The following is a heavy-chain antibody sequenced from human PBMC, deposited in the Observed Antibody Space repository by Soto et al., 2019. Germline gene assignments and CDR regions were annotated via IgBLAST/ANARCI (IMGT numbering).Heavy chain of an antibody. CDR3: ARGWGCSSGSCYFTS. Sequence: DVQLVESGGGLVQPGGSLTLSCAASGFTFGSYSMNWVRQAPGKGLEWVSYISSTSSAISYADSLKGRFIISRDNAENSLYLQMHSLSAEDAAVYSCARGWGCSSGSCYFTSWGQGPLVTVSS. D-gene: IGHD2-15*01. CDR1: GFTFGSYS. V-gene: IGHV3-48*04. CDR2: ISSTSSAI. J-gene: IGHJ5*02.